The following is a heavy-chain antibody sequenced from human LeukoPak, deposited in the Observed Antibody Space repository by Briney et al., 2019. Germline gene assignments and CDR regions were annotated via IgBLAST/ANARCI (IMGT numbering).Heavy chain of an antibody. Sequence: GGSLRLSCATSGFTFSGYWMHWVRHAPEKGLVWVSRINVDGTYTTYADSVKGRFTISRDNAKSTLYLQMNSLTAEDTAVYYCAKWHLGGIDIWGQGTMVTVSS. CDR2: INVDGTYT. CDR3: AKWHLGGIDI. CDR1: GFTFSGYW. D-gene: IGHD2-15*01. J-gene: IGHJ3*02. V-gene: IGHV3-74*01.